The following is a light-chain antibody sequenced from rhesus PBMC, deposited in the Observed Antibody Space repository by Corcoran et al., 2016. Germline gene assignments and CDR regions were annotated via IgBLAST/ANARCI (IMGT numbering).Light chain of an antibody. CDR2: RAS. V-gene: IGKV1-43*02. J-gene: IGKJ1*01. CDR3: LQYNSDPPT. CDR1: QGIRNH. Sequence: DIQMTQSPSSLSASVGDRVTISCRASQGIRNHLNWYQQQPGKAPKRLIYRASTWESGVPSRFSGSGSGTDFTLTIRSLQPEDFATYYCLQYNSDPPTFGQGTKVEMK.